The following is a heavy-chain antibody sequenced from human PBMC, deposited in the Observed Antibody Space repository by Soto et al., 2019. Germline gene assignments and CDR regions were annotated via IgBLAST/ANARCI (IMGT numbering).Heavy chain of an antibody. CDR2: IFFTGSA. D-gene: IGHD1-1*01. CDR3: ARDGNAMDV. CDR1: GGSISNRCYR. J-gene: IGHJ6*02. V-gene: IGHV4-61*01. Sequence: XETLCLTGTVSGGSISNRCYRWIWIRQPPGKGLEWIAKIFFTGSAHYNPSIRNRVTMSVDTSKDQFSLTLTSVNAAETAVYSCARDGNAMDVWGQGTTVTVSS.